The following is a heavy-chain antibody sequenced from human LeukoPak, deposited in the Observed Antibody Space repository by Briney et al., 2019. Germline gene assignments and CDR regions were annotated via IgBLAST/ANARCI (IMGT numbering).Heavy chain of an antibody. J-gene: IGHJ3*02. CDR2: IKGDGIST. D-gene: IGHD6-19*01. V-gene: IGHV3-74*01. CDR3: AKDVAIAVAGSYAFDI. CDR1: GFDFSSNW. Sequence: GGSLRLSCAASGFDFSSNWMHWVRHAPGQGLVWVSRIKGDGISTNYADSVKGRFTISRDNSKNTLFLQMNSLRAEDTAVYYCAKDVAIAVAGSYAFDIWGQGTMVTVSS.